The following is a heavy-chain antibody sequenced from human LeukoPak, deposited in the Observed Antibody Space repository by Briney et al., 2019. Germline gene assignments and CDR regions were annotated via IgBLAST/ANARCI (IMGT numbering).Heavy chain of an antibody. V-gene: IGHV4-61*10. CDR3: ARVTGYMIEDYFDY. J-gene: IGHJ4*02. CDR1: GDSISSGDYY. D-gene: IGHD3-22*01. CDR2: IYYSGST. Sequence: PSETLSLTCTVSGDSISSGDYYWSWIRQPAGKGLEWIGYIYYSGSTNYKPSLKSRVTISVETSKNQFSLKLRSVTAADTAVYYCARVTGYMIEDYFDYWGQGTLVTVSS.